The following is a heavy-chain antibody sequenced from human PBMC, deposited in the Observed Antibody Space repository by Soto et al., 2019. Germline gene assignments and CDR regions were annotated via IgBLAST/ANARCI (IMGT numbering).Heavy chain of an antibody. D-gene: IGHD2-2*01. CDR2: IYYSGST. J-gene: IGHJ4*02. CDR3: AREGVVVPAALDY. Sequence: LCLTFTVSGGSISSGDYYWSWIRQPPGKCLEWIGYIYYSGSTYYNPSLKSRVTISVDTSKNQFSLKLSSVTAADTAVYYCAREGVVVPAALDYWGQGTLVTVSS. CDR1: GGSISSGDYY. V-gene: IGHV4-30-4*01.